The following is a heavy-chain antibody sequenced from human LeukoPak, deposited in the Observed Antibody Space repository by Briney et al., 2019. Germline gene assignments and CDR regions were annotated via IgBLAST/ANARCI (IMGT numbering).Heavy chain of an antibody. V-gene: IGHV7-4-1*02. CDR3: ARDRWSPHY. CDR1: GYTFTSDS. D-gene: IGHD4-23*01. CDR2: INTNTGNP. Sequence: GASVKFSCKASGYTFTSDSMNWVRQAPGQGLEWMGWINTNTGNPTYAQGFTGRFVFSLDTFVSTAYLQISNLKAEDTAIYYCARDRWSPHYWGQGTLVTVSS. J-gene: IGHJ4*02.